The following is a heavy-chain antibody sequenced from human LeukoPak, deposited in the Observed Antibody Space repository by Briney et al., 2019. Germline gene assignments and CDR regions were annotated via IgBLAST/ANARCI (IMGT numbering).Heavy chain of an antibody. J-gene: IGHJ4*02. D-gene: IGHD1-1*01. V-gene: IGHV4-59*01. CDR2: IYYSGST. CDR1: GGFISSYY. CDR3: ASSTGAHFDY. Sequence: PSETLSLTCTVSGGFISSYYWSWIRQPPGKGLEWIGYIYYSGSTNYNPSLKSRVTISVDTSKNQFSLKLSSVTAADTAVYYCASSTGAHFDYWGQGTLVTVSS.